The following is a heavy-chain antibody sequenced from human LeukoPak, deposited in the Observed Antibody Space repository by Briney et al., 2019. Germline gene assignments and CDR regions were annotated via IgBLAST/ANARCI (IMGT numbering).Heavy chain of an antibody. V-gene: IGHV4-4*02. J-gene: IGHJ4*02. D-gene: IGHD3-22*01. CDR3: ASATSGYSHY. CDR1: GGSISSSNW. CDR2: VYYSGST. Sequence: SETLSLTCAVSGGSISSSNWWSWVRQPPGKGLEWIGYVYYSGSTNYNPSLKSRVTISVDTSKNQFSLKLSSVTAADTAVYYCASATSGYSHYWGQGTLVTVSS.